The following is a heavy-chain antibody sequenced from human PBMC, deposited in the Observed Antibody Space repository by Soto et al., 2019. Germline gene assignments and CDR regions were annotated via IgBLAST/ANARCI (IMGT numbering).Heavy chain of an antibody. CDR2: INHSGST. J-gene: IGHJ4*02. CDR1: GGSFSGYY. V-gene: IGHV4-34*01. CDR3: ARSVAAAGSEDDY. Sequence: SETLSLTCAVYGGSFSGYYWSWIRQPPGKGLEWIGEINHSGSTNYNPSLKSRVTISVDTSKNQFSLKLSSVTAADTAVYYCARSVAAAGSEDDYWGQGTLVTVS. D-gene: IGHD6-13*01.